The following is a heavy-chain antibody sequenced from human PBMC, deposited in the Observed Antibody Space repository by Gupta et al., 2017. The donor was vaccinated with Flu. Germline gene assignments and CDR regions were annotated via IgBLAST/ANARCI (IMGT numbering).Heavy chain of an antibody. CDR2: INPNRGGT. D-gene: IGHD7-27*01. J-gene: IGHJ4*02. V-gene: IGHV1-2*02. Sequence: QVQLVQSGAEVKKPGASVKVSCKASGYTFTGYYMHWVRQVPGQGLEWMGWINPNRGGTNYAQKFQGRVTMTRDTSISTAYMELTRLRSDDTAVYYCEWDPLRTGALGSWGQGTLVTVSA. CDR1: GYTFTGYY. CDR3: EWDPLRTGALGS.